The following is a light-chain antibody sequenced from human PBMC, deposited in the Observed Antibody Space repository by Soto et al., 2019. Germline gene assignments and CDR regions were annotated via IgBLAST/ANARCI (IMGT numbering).Light chain of an antibody. J-gene: IGKJ5*01. CDR2: ATS. CDR3: QQLNNDPST. CDR1: QAIRTA. Sequence: IQLTHVPSSLYASVGDRVTINCQASQAIRTALGWYQQKPGKAPKILIHATSTLQSGVPSRFSGSGAGTEFTLTISSLHPEDFATYYCQQLNNDPSTFGQGTRLDIK. V-gene: IGKV1-9*01.